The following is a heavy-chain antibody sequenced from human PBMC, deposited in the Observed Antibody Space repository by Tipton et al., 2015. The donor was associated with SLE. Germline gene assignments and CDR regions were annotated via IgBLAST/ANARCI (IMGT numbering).Heavy chain of an antibody. CDR3: AKARYSSGWLVDY. Sequence: SLRLSCAASGFTFSSYWMSWVRQAPGKGLEWVSAISGSGGSTYYADSVKGRFTISRDNSKNTLYLQMNSLRAEDTAVYYCAKARYSSGWLVDYWGQGTLVTVSS. V-gene: IGHV3-23*01. CDR2: ISGSGGST. J-gene: IGHJ4*02. CDR1: GFTFSSYW. D-gene: IGHD6-19*01.